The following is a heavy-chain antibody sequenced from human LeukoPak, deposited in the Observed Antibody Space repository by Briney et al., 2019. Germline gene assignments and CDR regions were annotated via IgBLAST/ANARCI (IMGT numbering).Heavy chain of an antibody. CDR2: IYYSGST. J-gene: IGHJ3*02. CDR3: ARTTAFDAFDI. D-gene: IGHD5-18*01. Sequence: SETLSLTCTVSGGSLSSYYWSWIRQPPGKGLEWIGYIYYSGSTNYNPSLKSRVTISVDTSKNQSSLKLSSVTAADTAVYYCARTTAFDAFDIWGQGTMVTVSS. V-gene: IGHV4-59*08. CDR1: GGSLSSYY.